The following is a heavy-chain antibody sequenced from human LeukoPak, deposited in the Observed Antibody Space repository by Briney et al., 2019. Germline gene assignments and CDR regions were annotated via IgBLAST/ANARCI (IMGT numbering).Heavy chain of an antibody. CDR3: ARGPRVVVTAIPYYFDY. CDR2: INPSGGST. V-gene: IGHV1-46*01. J-gene: IGHJ4*02. Sequence: ASVKVSCKASGYTFTSYYMHWVRQAPGQGLEWMGIINPSGGSTSYAQQFQGRVTMTRDTSTSTVYMELSSLRSEDTAVYYCARGPRVVVTAIPYYFDYWGQGTLVTVSS. CDR1: GYTFTSYY. D-gene: IGHD2-21*02.